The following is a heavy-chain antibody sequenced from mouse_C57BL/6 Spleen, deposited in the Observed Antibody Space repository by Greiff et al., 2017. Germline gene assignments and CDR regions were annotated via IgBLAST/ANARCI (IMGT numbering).Heavy chain of an antibody. CDR2: IHPNSGST. D-gene: IGHD3-2*02. V-gene: IGHV1-64*01. CDR1: GYTFTSYW. J-gene: IGHJ2*01. CDR3: ARDSSGYSFDY. Sequence: QVQLQQPGAELVKPGASVKLSCKASGYTFTSYWMHWVKQRPGQGLEWIGMIHPNSGSTNYNEKFKSKTTLTVDKSSSTAYMQLSSLTSEDSAVYYCARDSSGYSFDYWGQGTTVTVSS.